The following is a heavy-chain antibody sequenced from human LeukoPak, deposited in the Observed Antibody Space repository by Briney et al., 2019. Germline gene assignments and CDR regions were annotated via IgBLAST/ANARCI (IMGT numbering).Heavy chain of an antibody. CDR1: GFTISNSW. CDR2: IKRDGSEK. V-gene: IGHV3-7*01. D-gene: IGHD3-22*01. Sequence: GGSLRLSCAASGFTISNSWMNWVRQAPGKGLEWLASIKRDGSEKHYVDSVQGRFTISRDNAKNSVYLEMINLRAEDTAVYYCAKQPIYFDSSGYPHDSLDTWGQGTMVTVSS. CDR3: AKQPIYFDSSGYPHDSLDT. J-gene: IGHJ3*02.